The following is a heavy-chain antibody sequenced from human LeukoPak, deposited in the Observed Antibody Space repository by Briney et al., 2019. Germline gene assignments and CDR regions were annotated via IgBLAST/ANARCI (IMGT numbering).Heavy chain of an antibody. Sequence: SETLSLTCTVSGGSISSFYWSWIRQPAGKGLEWIGRIYSSGSTNYNPSLQSRVTMSVDTSKSQLSLKLSSVTAADTAVYYCARDPGYRNAYNWFDPWGQGTLVTVSS. CDR2: IYSSGST. D-gene: IGHD4-11*01. CDR3: ARDPGYRNAYNWFDP. J-gene: IGHJ5*02. V-gene: IGHV4-4*07. CDR1: GGSISSFY.